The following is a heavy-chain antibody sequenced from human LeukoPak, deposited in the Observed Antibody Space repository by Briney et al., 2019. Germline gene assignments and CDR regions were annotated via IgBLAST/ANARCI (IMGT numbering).Heavy chain of an antibody. D-gene: IGHD1-26*01. CDR1: EYSFTSYW. V-gene: IGHV5-51*01. J-gene: IGHJ4*02. CDR3: AGLFGVPRNSGSYPGTFLDY. CDR2: IYPGDSDT. Sequence: GESLKISCKGSEYSFTSYWIGWVRQMPGKGLEWMGIIYPGDSDTRYSPSFQGQVTISADKSISTAYLQWSSLKASDTAMYYCAGLFGVPRNSGSYPGTFLDYWGQGTLVTVSS.